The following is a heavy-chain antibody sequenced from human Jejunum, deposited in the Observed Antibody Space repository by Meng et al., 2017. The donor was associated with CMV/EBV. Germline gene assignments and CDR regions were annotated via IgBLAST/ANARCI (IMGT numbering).Heavy chain of an antibody. Sequence: QGQLVHAGAEVKEPGASVKVSCKASGYTFTNYGITWVRQAPGQGLEWMGWINAYNGDTNYAQTLQGRVTMTTDTSTSTAYMELRSLRSDDTAVYYCARVEVGITSGDYWGQGTLVTVSS. CDR2: INAYNGDT. D-gene: IGHD1-26*01. V-gene: IGHV1-18*01. J-gene: IGHJ4*02. CDR3: ARVEVGITSGDY. CDR1: GYTFTNYG.